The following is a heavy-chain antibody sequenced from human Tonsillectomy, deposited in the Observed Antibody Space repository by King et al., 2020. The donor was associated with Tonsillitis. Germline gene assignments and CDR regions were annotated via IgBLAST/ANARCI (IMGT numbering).Heavy chain of an antibody. V-gene: IGHV3-30*18. CDR1: GFTFSSYG. Sequence: VQLVESGGGVVQPGRSLRLSCAASGFTFSSYGMHWVRQAPGKGLEGVAVISYDGSNKYYADSVKGRFTISRDNSKNTLYLQMNSLRAEDTAVYYCAKGAGILTRGGYFDYWGQGTLVTVSS. CDR3: AKGAGILTRGGYFDY. D-gene: IGHD3-9*01. CDR2: ISYDGSNK. J-gene: IGHJ4*02.